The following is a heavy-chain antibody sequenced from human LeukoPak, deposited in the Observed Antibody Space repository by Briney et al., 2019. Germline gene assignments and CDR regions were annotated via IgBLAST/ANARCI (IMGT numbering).Heavy chain of an antibody. CDR2: VSHDGTQT. CDR1: GFTFSQYS. CDR3: ARDGGGGYNHIDF. J-gene: IGHJ4*02. Sequence: PGGSLRLSCAASGFTFSQYSMHWVRQGPVKGLESMAVVSHDGTQTYYAGSVKGRFTISRDNSKNTLFLQMNILRAEDTAVYYCARDGGGGYNHIDFWGQGTLVTVSS. D-gene: IGHD5-24*01. V-gene: IGHV3-30-3*01.